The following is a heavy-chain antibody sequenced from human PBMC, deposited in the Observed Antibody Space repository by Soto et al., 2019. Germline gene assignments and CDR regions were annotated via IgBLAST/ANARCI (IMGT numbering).Heavy chain of an antibody. D-gene: IGHD3-22*01. V-gene: IGHV1-8*01. CDR3: ARSPRRTSAVNYYDSSGGFDP. J-gene: IGHJ5*02. CDR2: MNPNSGNT. CDR1: GYTFTSYD. Sequence: ASVKVSCKASGYTFTSYDINWVRQATGQGLEWMGWMNPNSGNTGYAQKFQGRVTMTRNTSISTAYMELSSLRSEDTAVYFCARSPRRTSAVNYYDSSGGFDPWGQGTLVTVSS.